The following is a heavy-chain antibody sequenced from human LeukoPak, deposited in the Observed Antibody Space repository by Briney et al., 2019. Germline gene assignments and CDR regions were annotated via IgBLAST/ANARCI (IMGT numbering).Heavy chain of an antibody. CDR2: INPNSGGT. CDR1: GYTFTGYY. J-gene: IGHJ5*02. V-gene: IGHV1-2*02. CDR3: ARDREDCSSTSCYTSSGWFDP. D-gene: IGHD2-2*02. Sequence: ASVKVSCKASGYTFTGYYMHWVRQAPGQGLEWMGWINPNSGGTNYAQKFQGRVTMTRDTSISTAYMELSRLRSDDTAVYYCARDREDCSSTSCYTSSGWFDPWGRGTLVTVSS.